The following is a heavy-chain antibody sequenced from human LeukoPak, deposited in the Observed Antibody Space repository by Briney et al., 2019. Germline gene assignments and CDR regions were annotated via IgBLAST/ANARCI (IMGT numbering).Heavy chain of an antibody. CDR2: ISYDGSNK. CDR1: GFTFSSYA. J-gene: IGHJ4*02. Sequence: GGSLRLSCAASGFTFSSYAMHWVRQAPGKGLEWVAVISYDGSNKYYADSVKGRFTISRGNAKNSLYLQMNSLRAEDTAVYYCARDFSEYSSSYYFDYWGQGTLVTVSS. D-gene: IGHD6-6*01. V-gene: IGHV3-30-3*01. CDR3: ARDFSEYSSSYYFDY.